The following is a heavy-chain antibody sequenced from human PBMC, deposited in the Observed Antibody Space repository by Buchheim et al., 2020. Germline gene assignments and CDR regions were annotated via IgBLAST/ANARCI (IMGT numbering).Heavy chain of an antibody. D-gene: IGHD6-13*01. CDR3: ARAVSSSSWRYYYYYGMDG. CDR1: GFTFSSYA. J-gene: IGHJ6*02. CDR2: ISCDGSNK. V-gene: IGHV3-30-3*01. Sequence: QVQLVESGGGVVQPGRSLRLSCAASGFTFSSYAMHWVRQAPGKGLEWVAVISCDGSNKYYADSVKGRFTISRDNSKNTLYLQMDSLRAEDTAVYYCARAVSSSSWRYYYYYGMDGWGQGTT.